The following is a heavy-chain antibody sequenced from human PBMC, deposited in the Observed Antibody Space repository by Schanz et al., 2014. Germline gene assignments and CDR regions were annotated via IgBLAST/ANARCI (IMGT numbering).Heavy chain of an antibody. Sequence: EVQLVESGGDLVQPGGSLRLSCSASGFTFSTFAMHWVRQAPGKGLEWVSNIPWNGAAIGYAGSVRGRFTISRDNSKNTLYLQMNSLRAEDTAVYFCAKIERNEDWGQGTLVTVAS. CDR3: AKIERNED. V-gene: IGHV3-23*04. CDR1: GFTFSTFA. D-gene: IGHD1-1*01. CDR2: IPWNGAAI. J-gene: IGHJ4*02.